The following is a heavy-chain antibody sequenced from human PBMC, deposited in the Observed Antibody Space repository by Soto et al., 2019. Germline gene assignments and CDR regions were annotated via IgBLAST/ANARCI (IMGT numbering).Heavy chain of an antibody. J-gene: IGHJ6*02. V-gene: IGHV1-69*13. CDR2: IIPIFGTA. D-gene: IGHD6-19*01. CDR1: GGTFSSYA. CDR3: ARSAGGGNSVYSYYYYGMDV. Sequence: SVKVSCKASGGTFSSYAISWVRQAPGQGLEWTGGIIPIFGTANYAQKFQGRVTITADESTSTAYMELSSLRSEDTAAYYCARSAGGGNSVYSYYYYGMDVWGQGTTVTVSS.